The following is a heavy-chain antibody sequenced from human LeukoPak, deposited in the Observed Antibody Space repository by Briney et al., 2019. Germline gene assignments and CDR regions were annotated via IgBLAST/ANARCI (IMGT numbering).Heavy chain of an antibody. CDR3: TRPLNPLGY. CDR1: GYSFTSYW. J-gene: IGHJ4*02. CDR2: IYPGDSDA. Sequence: LGESLKISCKGSGYSFTSYWIGWVRQMPGKGLEWMGIIYPGDSDARYSPSFQGQVTISADKSISTAHLQWSSLKASDTAMYYCTRPLNPLGYWGQGTLVTVSS. V-gene: IGHV5-51*01.